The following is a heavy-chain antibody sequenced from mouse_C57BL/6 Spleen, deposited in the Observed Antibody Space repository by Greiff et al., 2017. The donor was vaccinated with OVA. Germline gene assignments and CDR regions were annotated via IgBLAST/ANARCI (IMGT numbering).Heavy chain of an antibody. D-gene: IGHD1-1*01. CDR3: ARDGSSTWFAY. V-gene: IGHV5-17*01. CDR2: ISSGSSTI. J-gene: IGHJ3*01. CDR1: GFTFSDYG. Sequence: VQLKQSGGGLVKPGGSLKLSCAASGFTFSDYGMHWVRQAPEKGLEWVAYISSGSSTIYYADTVKGRFTISRDNAKNTLFLQMTSLRSEDTAMYYCARDGSSTWFAYWGQGTLVTVSA.